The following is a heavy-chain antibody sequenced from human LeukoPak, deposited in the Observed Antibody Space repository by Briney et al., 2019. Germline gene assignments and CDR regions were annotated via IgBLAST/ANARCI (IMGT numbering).Heavy chain of an antibody. J-gene: IGHJ4*02. CDR1: GVSVSSHYVT. CDR3: ARATSGRFDS. V-gene: IGHV6-1*01. Sequence: SQTLSLTCAISGVSVSSHYVTWNWIRQSPSRGLEWLGRTYYRSKWSNDYAASLKSRITINPDTSKNQFSLQLNSMTPEDTAVYYCARATSGRFDSWGQGTLVTVSS. D-gene: IGHD3-10*01. CDR2: TYYRSKWSN.